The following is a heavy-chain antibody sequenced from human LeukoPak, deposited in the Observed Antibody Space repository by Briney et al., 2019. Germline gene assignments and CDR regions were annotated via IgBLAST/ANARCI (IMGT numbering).Heavy chain of an antibody. J-gene: IGHJ4*02. D-gene: IGHD2-2*01. CDR2: IYYSGSS. Sequence: SETLSLTCSVFGGSISSSSYYWGWIRQPPGRGLEWIGSIYYSGSSYYNPSLTSRLTISVDTPKTQSSLKLTSVTAADTAVYYCARRDRTSTTCYAGSYYFDYWGQGTLVTVSS. V-gene: IGHV4-39*01. CDR1: GGSISSSSYY. CDR3: ARRDRTSTTCYAGSYYFDY.